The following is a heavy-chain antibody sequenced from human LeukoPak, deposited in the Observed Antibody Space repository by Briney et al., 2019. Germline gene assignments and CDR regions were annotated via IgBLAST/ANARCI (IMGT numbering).Heavy chain of an antibody. CDR3: AKEGVLWFGELSFYFDY. CDR1: GFTFSSYE. J-gene: IGHJ4*02. D-gene: IGHD3-10*01. Sequence: PGGSLRLSCAASGFTFSSYEMNWVRQAPGKGLEWVSYISSSGSTIYYADSVKGRFTISRDNAKNSLYLQMNSLRAEDTAVYYCAKEGVLWFGELSFYFDYWGQGTLVTVSS. V-gene: IGHV3-48*03. CDR2: ISSSGSTI.